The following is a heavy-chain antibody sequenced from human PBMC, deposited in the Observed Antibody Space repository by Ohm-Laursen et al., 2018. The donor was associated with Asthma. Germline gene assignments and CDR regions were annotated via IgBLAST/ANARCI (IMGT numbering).Heavy chain of an antibody. Sequence: PSQTLSLTCTVSGGSVSSGSYYWSWIRQPPGKGLEWIGYIYYSGGTNYNPSLKSRVTISVDTSKNQFSLKLSSVTAADTAVYYCARVARNYYDREAKIDYWGQGTLVTVSS. CDR3: ARVARNYYDREAKIDY. CDR1: GGSVSSGSYY. D-gene: IGHD3-22*01. CDR2: IYYSGGT. V-gene: IGHV4-61*01. J-gene: IGHJ4*02.